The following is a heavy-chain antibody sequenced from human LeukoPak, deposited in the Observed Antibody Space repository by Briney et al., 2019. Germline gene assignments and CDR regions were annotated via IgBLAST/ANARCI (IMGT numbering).Heavy chain of an antibody. Sequence: GGSLKISCKGSGYSFTSYWIGWVRQMPGKGLEWMGIIYPGDSDTRYSPSFQGQVTISADKSISTAYLQWSSLKASDTAMYYCARPSDRTTGTTDIWGQGTMVTVSS. CDR1: GYSFTSYW. J-gene: IGHJ3*02. V-gene: IGHV5-51*01. CDR2: IYPGDSDT. D-gene: IGHD1-1*01. CDR3: ARPSDRTTGTTDI.